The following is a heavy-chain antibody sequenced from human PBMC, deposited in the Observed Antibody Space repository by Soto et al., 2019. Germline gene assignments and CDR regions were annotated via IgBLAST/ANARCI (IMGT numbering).Heavy chain of an antibody. CDR1: GFTFTSYS. CDR2: ISSSSSYI. J-gene: IGHJ3*02. V-gene: IGHV3-21*01. CDR3: ARDSASYGSAFDI. D-gene: IGHD5-18*01. Sequence: EVHLVESGGGLVKPGGSLRLSCAASGFTFTSYSMNWVRQAPGKGREWVASISSSSSYIYYADAMKGRFTISRDNAKNSLYLQMNSMRAEDTAVYYCARDSASYGSAFDIWGQGTMVTVSS.